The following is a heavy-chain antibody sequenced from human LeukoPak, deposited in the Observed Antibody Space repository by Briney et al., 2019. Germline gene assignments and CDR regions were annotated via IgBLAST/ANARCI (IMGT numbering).Heavy chain of an antibody. CDR3: ARGPSPLYCSGGSCYGGGYYYGMDV. J-gene: IGHJ6*04. D-gene: IGHD2-15*01. CDR2: IYYSGST. Sequence: PSETLSLTCTVSGGSISSYYWSWIRQPPGEGLEWIGYIYYSGSTNYNPSLKSRVTISVDTSKNQFSLKLSSVTAADTAVYYCARGPSPLYCSGGSCYGGGYYYGMDVWGKGTTVTVSS. V-gene: IGHV4-59*01. CDR1: GGSISSYY.